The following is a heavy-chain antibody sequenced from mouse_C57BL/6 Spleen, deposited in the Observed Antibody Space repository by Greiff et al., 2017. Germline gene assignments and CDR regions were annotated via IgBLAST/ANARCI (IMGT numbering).Heavy chain of an antibody. Sequence: QVQLQQPGAELVRPGSSVKLSCTASGYTFTSYWMHWVKQRPIQGLEWIGNIDPSDSETHYNQKFKDKATLTVDKSSSTAYMQLSSLTSEDSAVYYCARAPYAMDYWGQGTSVTVSS. V-gene: IGHV1-52*01. J-gene: IGHJ4*01. CDR2: IDPSDSET. CDR3: ARAPYAMDY. CDR1: GYTFTSYW.